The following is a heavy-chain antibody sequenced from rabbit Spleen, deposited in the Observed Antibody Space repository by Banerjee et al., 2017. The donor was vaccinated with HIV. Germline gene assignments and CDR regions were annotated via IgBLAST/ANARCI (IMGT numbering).Heavy chain of an antibody. D-gene: IGHD4-1*01. V-gene: IGHV1S7*01. Sequence: QQLVESGGGLVKPGASLTLTCTASGFSFSNSYYMCWVRQAPGKGLEWIGIIYPITETTYYANWVNGRFTISSDNAQYTVHLQLNSLTAADTATYFCARYYIFYGMDLWGQGTLVTVS. CDR3: ARYYIFYGMDL. CDR1: GFSFSNSYY. CDR2: IYPITETT. J-gene: IGHJ6*01.